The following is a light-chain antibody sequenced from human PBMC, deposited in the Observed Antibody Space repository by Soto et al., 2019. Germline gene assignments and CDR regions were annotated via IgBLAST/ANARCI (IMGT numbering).Light chain of an antibody. CDR2: QAS. CDR1: QRILYSSTNKNY. V-gene: IGKV4-1*01. Sequence: DIVMTQSPDSLAVSLGERATINCKSSQRILYSSTNKNYLVWYQQRPGKAPNLLIYQASSLESGVPARFSGSASGAEFTLTFTSLQSDDFATYFCLQYYDFPFTFGGGTKVDIK. CDR3: LQYYDFPFT. J-gene: IGKJ4*01.